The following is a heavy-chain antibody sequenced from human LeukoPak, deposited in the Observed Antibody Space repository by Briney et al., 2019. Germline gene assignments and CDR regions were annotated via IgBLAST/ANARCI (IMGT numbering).Heavy chain of an antibody. D-gene: IGHD5-12*01. Sequence: PSETLSLTCAVYGGSFSGYYWSWIRQPPGKGLEWIGEINHSGSTNYNPSLKSRVTISVDTSKNQFSLKLSSVTAADTAVYYCARQPDVAGEVATITSPRNFDYWGQGTLVTVSS. J-gene: IGHJ4*02. V-gene: IGHV4-34*01. CDR2: INHSGST. CDR1: GGSFSGYY. CDR3: ARQPDVAGEVATITSPRNFDY.